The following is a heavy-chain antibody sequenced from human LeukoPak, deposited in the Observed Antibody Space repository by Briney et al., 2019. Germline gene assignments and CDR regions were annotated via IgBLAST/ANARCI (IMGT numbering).Heavy chain of an antibody. V-gene: IGHV3-23*01. D-gene: IGHD5-18*01. CDR2: LSASGGTT. Sequence: PGGSLRLSCTASGITFSNYAMTWVRQSPGKGLEWVSGLSASGGTTSYADSVKDRFTISRDNSKNTLYLQMNSLRAEDTAVYYCAKTLLVTDTAMVYYMDVWGKGTTVTISS. CDR1: GITFSNYA. J-gene: IGHJ6*03. CDR3: AKTLLVTDTAMVYYMDV.